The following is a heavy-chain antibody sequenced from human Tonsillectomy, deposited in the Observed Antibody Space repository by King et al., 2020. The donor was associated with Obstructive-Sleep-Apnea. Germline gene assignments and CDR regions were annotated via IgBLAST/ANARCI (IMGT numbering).Heavy chain of an antibody. CDR2: VSSSGGST. J-gene: IGHJ4*02. Sequence: VQLVESGGGLVQPGGSLRLSCVASGFTFSSYAMSWVRQAPGKGLEWVSAVSSSGGSTYYADSVKGRFTISRDNSKNTLYLQMNSLRAEDTAVYYCAKRGNDILTGYASYYFDYWGQGTLVTVSS. CDR3: AKRGNDILTGYASYYFDY. V-gene: IGHV3-23*04. D-gene: IGHD3-9*01. CDR1: GFTFSSYA.